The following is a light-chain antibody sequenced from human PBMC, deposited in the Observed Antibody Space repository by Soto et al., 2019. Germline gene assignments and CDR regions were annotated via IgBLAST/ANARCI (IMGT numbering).Light chain of an antibody. CDR2: GAS. Sequence: EIVLTQSPGTLSLSPGERATLSCRASQSVSSSYLAWYQQKPGQAPRLLIYGASSRATGIPDRFSGSGSGTDFTLTISSLETEDFTVYYCQQYGNSVWTFGQGTKVDIK. CDR3: QQYGNSVWT. J-gene: IGKJ1*01. CDR1: QSVSSSY. V-gene: IGKV3-20*01.